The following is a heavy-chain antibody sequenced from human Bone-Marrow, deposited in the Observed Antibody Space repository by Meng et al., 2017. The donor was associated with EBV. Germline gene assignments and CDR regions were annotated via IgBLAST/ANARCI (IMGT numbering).Heavy chain of an antibody. CDR3: AMGLATDFDY. D-gene: IGHD5-12*01. J-gene: IGHJ4*02. Sequence: QWQLVQSGAEVKKPGASLKVSCKASGYTFTGYYIHWVRQAPGQGLEWVGWINPNSGGTNYAEKFQGRVTMTRDTSITTAFMELSSLKSDDTAVYYCAMGLATDFDYWGQGTLVTVSS. CDR1: GYTFTGYY. CDR2: INPNSGGT. V-gene: IGHV1-2*02.